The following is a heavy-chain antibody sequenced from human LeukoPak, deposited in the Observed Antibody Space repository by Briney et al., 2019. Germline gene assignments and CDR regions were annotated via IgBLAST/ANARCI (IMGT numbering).Heavy chain of an antibody. CDR3: ARGITIFGVVTGENWFDP. CDR2: IYHSGST. J-gene: IGHJ5*02. D-gene: IGHD3-3*01. CDR1: GYSISSGYY. Sequence: SETLSLTCTVSGYSISSGYYWGWIRQPPGQGLEWIGSIYHSGSTYYNPSLKSRVTISVDTSKNQFSLKLSSVTAADTAVYYCARGITIFGVVTGENWFDPWGQGTLVTVSS. V-gene: IGHV4-38-2*02.